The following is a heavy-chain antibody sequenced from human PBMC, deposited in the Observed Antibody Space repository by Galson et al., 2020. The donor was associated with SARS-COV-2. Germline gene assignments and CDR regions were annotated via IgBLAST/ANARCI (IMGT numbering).Heavy chain of an antibody. J-gene: IGHJ4*02. Sequence: KISCKASGGTFSSYAISWVRQAPGQGLEWMGGIIPIFGTANYAQKFQGRVTITADESTSTAYMELSSLRSEDTAVYYCAREGHYYDSSGYFYYFDYWGQGTLVTVSS. CDR3: AREGHYYDSSGYFYYFDY. CDR1: GGTFSSYA. CDR2: IIPIFGTA. D-gene: IGHD3-22*01. V-gene: IGHV1-69*01.